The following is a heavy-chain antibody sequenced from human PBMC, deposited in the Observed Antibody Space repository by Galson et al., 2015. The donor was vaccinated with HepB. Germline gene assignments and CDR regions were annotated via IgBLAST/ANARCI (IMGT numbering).Heavy chain of an antibody. Sequence: LRLSCAASGFTFSSYAMHWVRQAPGKGLEWVAVISYDGSNKYYADSVKGRFTISRDNSKNTLYLQMNSLRAEDTAVYYCARVKLAVAGIDYWGQGTLVTVSS. CDR2: ISYDGSNK. V-gene: IGHV3-30*04. D-gene: IGHD6-19*01. CDR1: GFTFSSYA. J-gene: IGHJ4*02. CDR3: ARVKLAVAGIDY.